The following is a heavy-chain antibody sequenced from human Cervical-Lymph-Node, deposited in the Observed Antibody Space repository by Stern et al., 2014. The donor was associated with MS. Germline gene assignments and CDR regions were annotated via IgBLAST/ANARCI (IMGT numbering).Heavy chain of an antibody. CDR1: GASISSGTYY. CDR2: MYNSGAT. Sequence: VQLEESGPGLVKPSQTLSLTCTVSGASISSGTYYWSWIRQPAGKGLEWIGRMYNSGATNYNPSLKSRVTISLDTSKNHFSLSRGSVTAADTAVYYCARDDALGPTRYHYGMDVWGQGTTVTVSS. V-gene: IGHV4-61*02. D-gene: IGHD1-26*01. CDR3: ARDDALGPTRYHYGMDV. J-gene: IGHJ6*02.